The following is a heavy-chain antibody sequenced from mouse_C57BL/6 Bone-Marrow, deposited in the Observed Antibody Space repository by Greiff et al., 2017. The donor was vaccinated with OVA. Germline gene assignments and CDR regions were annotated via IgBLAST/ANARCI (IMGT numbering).Heavy chain of an antibody. D-gene: IGHD2-2*01. CDR1: GYTFTSYG. CDR3: ARGTWLPNRAMDY. V-gene: IGHV1-81*01. Sequence: VQLQQSGAELARPGASVKLSCKASGYTFTSYGISWVKQRTGQGLEWIGEIYPRSGNTYYNEKFKGKATLTADKSSRTAYMELRSLTSEDSAVYSCARGTWLPNRAMDYWGQGTSVTVSS. J-gene: IGHJ4*01. CDR2: IYPRSGNT.